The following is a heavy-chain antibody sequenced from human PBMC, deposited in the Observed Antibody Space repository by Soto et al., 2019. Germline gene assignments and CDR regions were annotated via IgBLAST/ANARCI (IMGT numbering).Heavy chain of an antibody. Sequence: QVQLVESGGGVVQPGRSLRLSCAASGFTFSSYGMHWVRQAPGKGLEWVAVISYDGSNKYYADSVKGRFTISRDNSKNTLYLQMNSLRAEDTAVYYCAKDQRRQWLADGEWYFDLWGRGTLVTVSS. CDR3: AKDQRRQWLADGEWYFDL. D-gene: IGHD6-19*01. V-gene: IGHV3-30*18. J-gene: IGHJ2*01. CDR2: ISYDGSNK. CDR1: GFTFSSYG.